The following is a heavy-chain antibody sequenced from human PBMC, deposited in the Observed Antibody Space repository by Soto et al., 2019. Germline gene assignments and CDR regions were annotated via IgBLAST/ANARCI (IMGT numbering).Heavy chain of an antibody. J-gene: IGHJ4*02. D-gene: IGHD1-7*01. CDR1: GGSFTSNNW. CDR2: IYRTGST. Sequence: SETLSLTCAVSGGSFTSNNWWTWVRQPPGQGLEWIGEIYRTGSTNYNPSLKSRVTISLDKSENQFSLKVTSLTAADTAVYYCASRDPGTSVDYWGQGTLVTVPS. V-gene: IGHV4-4*02. CDR3: ASRDPGTSVDY.